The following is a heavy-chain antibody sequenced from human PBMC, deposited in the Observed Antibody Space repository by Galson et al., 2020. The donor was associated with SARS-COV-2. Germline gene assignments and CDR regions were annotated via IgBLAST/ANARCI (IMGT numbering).Heavy chain of an antibody. J-gene: IGHJ4*02. CDR1: GGSFSGYY. CDR2: INHSGSI. Sequence: SETLSLTCAVYGGSFSGYYWSWIRQPPGKGLEWIGEINHSGSINYNPSLKSRVTISVDTSKNQFSLKLSSVTAADTAVYYCARGLWSGYYFDYWGQGTLVTVSS. CDR3: ARGLWSGYYFDY. D-gene: IGHD3-3*01. V-gene: IGHV4-34*01.